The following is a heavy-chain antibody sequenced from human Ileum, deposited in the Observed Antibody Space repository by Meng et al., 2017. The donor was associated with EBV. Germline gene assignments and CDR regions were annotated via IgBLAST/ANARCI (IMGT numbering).Heavy chain of an antibody. CDR2: LNWNGVSV. J-gene: IGHJ4*02. D-gene: IGHD1-14*01. CDR3: ARVRLVDRGPIDL. Sequence: DVHLVESGGGVARPGGSLLLSCVGSGFNFDDHAMSWVRQAPGRGLEWVAGLNWNGVSVGYAGSVTGRFTISRDNGKNSLYLQMKNLRDEDTAFYYCARVRLVDRGPIDLWGQGTLGTVSS. V-gene: IGHV3-20*04. CDR1: GFNFDDHA.